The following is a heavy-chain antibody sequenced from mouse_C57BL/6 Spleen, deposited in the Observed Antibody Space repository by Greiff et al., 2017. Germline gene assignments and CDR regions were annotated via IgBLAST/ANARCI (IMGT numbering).Heavy chain of an antibody. Sequence: EVQLQQSGTVLARPGASVKMSCKTSGYTFTSYWMHWVKQRPGQGLEWIGAIYPGNSDTSYNQKFKGKAKLTAVTSASTAYMELSSLTNEDSAVYYCTRVDDGYYVPFDYWGQGTTLTVSS. CDR2: IYPGNSDT. D-gene: IGHD2-3*01. CDR3: TRVDDGYYVPFDY. V-gene: IGHV1-5*01. J-gene: IGHJ2*01. CDR1: GYTFTSYW.